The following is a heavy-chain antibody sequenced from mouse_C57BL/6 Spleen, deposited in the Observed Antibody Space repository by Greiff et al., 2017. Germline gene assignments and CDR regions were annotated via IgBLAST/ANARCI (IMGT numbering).Heavy chain of an antibody. J-gene: IGHJ4*01. CDR1: GFSFNTYA. D-gene: IGHD2-2*01. CDR3: VRRDYYGFLDY. Sequence: EVKLVESGGGLVQPKGSLKLSCAASGFSFNTYAMNWVRQAPGKGLEWVARIRSKSNNYATYYADSVKDRFTISRDDSESMLYLQMNNLKTEDTAMYYCVRRDYYGFLDYWGQGTSVTVSS. V-gene: IGHV10-1*01. CDR2: IRSKSNNYAT.